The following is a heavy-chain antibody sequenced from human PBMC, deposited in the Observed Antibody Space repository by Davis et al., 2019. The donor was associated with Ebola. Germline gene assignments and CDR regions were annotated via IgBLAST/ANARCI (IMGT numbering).Heavy chain of an antibody. CDR3: TNTVTTVDY. Sequence: GASLKTSCAASWITLSESAMHWVRQASGKGLEWVGRIRSKANSYATPYAASVKGRFTISRDDSKNTAYLQMNSLKTEDTAVYYCTNTVTTVDYWGQGTLVTVSS. V-gene: IGHV3-73*01. CDR1: WITLSESA. CDR2: IRSKANSYAT. D-gene: IGHD4-17*01. J-gene: IGHJ4*02.